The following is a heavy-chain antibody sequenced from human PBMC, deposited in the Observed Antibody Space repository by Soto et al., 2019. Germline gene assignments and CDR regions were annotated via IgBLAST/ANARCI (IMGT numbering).Heavy chain of an antibody. D-gene: IGHD6-19*01. CDR3: ARRPGIAVAGLYFDY. Sequence: PGGSLRLSCAASGFTFSNYAMSWVRQAPGKGLGWVATFTDRGHTYYADSVKGRFTISRDNSKNTLYLQMNSLRAEDTAVYYCARRPGIAVAGLYFDYWGQGTLVTVSS. CDR2: FTDRGHT. J-gene: IGHJ4*02. V-gene: IGHV3-23*01. CDR1: GFTFSNYA.